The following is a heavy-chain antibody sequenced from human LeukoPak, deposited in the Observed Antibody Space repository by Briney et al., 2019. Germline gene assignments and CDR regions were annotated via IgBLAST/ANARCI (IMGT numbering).Heavy chain of an antibody. J-gene: IGHJ5*02. CDR2: INDRGDT. V-gene: IGHV4-34*01. D-gene: IGHD3-10*01. CDR3: AREDPSFSTLDL. CDR1: GGSFSDYY. Sequence: PSETLSLTCAVCGGSFSDYYWTWFRQSPGGGLEGCGEINDRGDTRSNPSLTTRVSISTATSRNQFSLNMSSVTAADTALYYCAREDPSFSTLDLWGQGSLIPVSS.